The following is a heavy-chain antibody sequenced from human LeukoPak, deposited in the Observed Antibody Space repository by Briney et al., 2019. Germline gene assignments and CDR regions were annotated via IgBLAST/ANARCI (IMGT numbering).Heavy chain of an antibody. CDR2: IYSSGTT. V-gene: IGHV4-4*07. D-gene: IGHD3-10*01. Sequence: PSETLSLTCTVSGGSISNYYWSWIRQPAGKGLEWIGRIYSSGTTIYNPSLKSRVTMSVDTSKNQFSLKLSSVTAADTAVYYCASNYYGSGSLDYWGQGNLVTVSS. J-gene: IGHJ4*02. CDR1: GGSISNYY. CDR3: ASNYYGSGSLDY.